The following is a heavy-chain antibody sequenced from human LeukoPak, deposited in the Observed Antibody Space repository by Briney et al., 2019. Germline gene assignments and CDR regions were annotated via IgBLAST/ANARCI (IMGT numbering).Heavy chain of an antibody. CDR1: GGSISSHY. Sequence: SETLSLTCTVSGGSISSHYWSWIRQPPGKGLEWIGYIYYSGSTNYNPSLKSRVTISVDTSKNQFSLKLSSVTAADTAVYYCARQPRGYGSGSYADYWGQGTLVTVSS. D-gene: IGHD3-10*01. J-gene: IGHJ4*02. V-gene: IGHV4-59*08. CDR3: ARQPRGYGSGSYADY. CDR2: IYYSGST.